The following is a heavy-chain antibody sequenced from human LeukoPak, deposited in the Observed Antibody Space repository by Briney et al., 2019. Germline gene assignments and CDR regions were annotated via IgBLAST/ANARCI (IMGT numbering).Heavy chain of an antibody. CDR1: GGSISSYY. V-gene: IGHV4-59*01. Sequence: SETLSLTCTVSGGSISSYYWSWIRQPPGKGLEWIGYIYYSGSTNYNPSLKSRVTISVDTSKNQFSLKLSSVTAADTAVYYCATRPYCGRDCYENWYFDLWGRGTLVTVSS. CDR3: ATRPYCGRDCYENWYFDL. J-gene: IGHJ2*01. CDR2: IYYSGST. D-gene: IGHD2-21*02.